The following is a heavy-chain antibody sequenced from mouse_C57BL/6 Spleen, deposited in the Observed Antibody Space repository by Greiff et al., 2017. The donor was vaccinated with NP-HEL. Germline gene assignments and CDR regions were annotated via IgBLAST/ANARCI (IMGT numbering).Heavy chain of an antibody. CDR1: GYTFTSYW. Sequence: VQLQQSGAELVKPGASVKMSCKASGYTFTSYWITWVKQRPGQGLEWIGDIYPGSGSTNYNEKFKSKATLTVDTSSSTAYMQLSSLTSEDSAVYYCAREGGSGYPFDYWGQGTTLTVSS. D-gene: IGHD3-2*02. J-gene: IGHJ2*01. CDR2: IYPGSGST. CDR3: AREGGSGYPFDY. V-gene: IGHV1-55*01.